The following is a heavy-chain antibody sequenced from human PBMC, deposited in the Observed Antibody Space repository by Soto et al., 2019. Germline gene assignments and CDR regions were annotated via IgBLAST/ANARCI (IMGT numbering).Heavy chain of an antibody. D-gene: IGHD3-10*01. Sequence: GGSLRLSCAASGFTFSSYWMHWVRQAPGKGLVWVSRINSDGSSTSYADSVKGRFAISRDNAKNTLYLQMNSLRAEDTAVYYCARAPYYGSGPTDYWGQGTLVTVSS. CDR2: INSDGSST. J-gene: IGHJ4*02. CDR1: GFTFSSYW. CDR3: ARAPYYGSGPTDY. V-gene: IGHV3-74*01.